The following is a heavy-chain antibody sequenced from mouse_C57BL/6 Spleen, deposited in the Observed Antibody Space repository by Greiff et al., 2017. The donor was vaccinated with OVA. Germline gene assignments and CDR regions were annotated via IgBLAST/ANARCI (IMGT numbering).Heavy chain of an antibody. CDR1: GYTFTSYG. CDR2: IYPRSGNT. CDR3: ARSITTVVAPTGTDYFDY. D-gene: IGHD1-1*01. J-gene: IGHJ2*01. Sequence: QVTLKESGAELARPGASVKLSCKASGYTFTSYGISWVKQRTGQGLEWIGEIYPRSGNTYYNEKFKGKATLTADKSSSTAYMELRSLTSEDSAVYFCARSITTVVAPTGTDYFDYWGQGTTLTVSA. V-gene: IGHV1-81*01.